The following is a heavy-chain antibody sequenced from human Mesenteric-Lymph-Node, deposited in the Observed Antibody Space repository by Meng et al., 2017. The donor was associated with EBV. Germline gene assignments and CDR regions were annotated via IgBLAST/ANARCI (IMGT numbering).Heavy chain of an antibody. CDR2: IYYSGGT. Sequence: QLQLQGSGPGLVKPSETPSLTCTVSGGSISSTSYYWGWIRQPPGKGLEWIGIIYYSGGTYYNSSLKSRVTISIDTSKNQFSLKLSSVTAADTAVYYCARCSFYYDSSGYRRYNWFDPWGQGTLVTVSS. CDR1: GGSISSTSYY. D-gene: IGHD3-22*01. J-gene: IGHJ5*02. CDR3: ARCSFYYDSSGYRRYNWFDP. V-gene: IGHV4-39*07.